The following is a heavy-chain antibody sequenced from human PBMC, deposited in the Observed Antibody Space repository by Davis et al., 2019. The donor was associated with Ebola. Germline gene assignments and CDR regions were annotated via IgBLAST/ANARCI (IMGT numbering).Heavy chain of an antibody. D-gene: IGHD5-24*01. CDR3: ARGNNLGDGHYYYYGMDV. CDR1: GGSFSGYY. Sequence: GSLRLSCAVYGGSFSGYYWSWIRQPPGKGLEWIGEINHSGSTNYNPSLKSRVTISVDKSKNQFSLKLSSVTAADTAVYYCARGNNLGDGHYYYYGMDVWGQGTTVTVSS. CDR2: INHSGST. V-gene: IGHV4-34*01. J-gene: IGHJ6*02.